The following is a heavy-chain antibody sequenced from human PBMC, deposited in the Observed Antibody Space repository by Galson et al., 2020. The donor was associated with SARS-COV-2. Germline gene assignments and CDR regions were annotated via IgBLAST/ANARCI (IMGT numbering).Heavy chain of an antibody. V-gene: IGHV3-48*03. CDR3: ARGSRTAYCGGDCLGPLDY. D-gene: IGHD2-21*02. Sequence: GGSLRLSCAASGFTFSSYEMNWVRQAPGKGLEWVSYISSSGSTIYSADSVKGRFTISRDNAKNSLYLQMNSLRAEDTAVYYCARGSRTAYCGGDCLGPLDYWGQGTLVTVSS. CDR1: GFTFSSYE. J-gene: IGHJ4*02. CDR2: ISSSGSTI.